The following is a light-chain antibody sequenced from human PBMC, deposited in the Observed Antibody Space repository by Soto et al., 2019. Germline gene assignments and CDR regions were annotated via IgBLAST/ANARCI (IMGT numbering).Light chain of an antibody. V-gene: IGLV1-44*01. J-gene: IGLJ2*01. CDR2: TND. Sequence: QAVVSQPPSASGTPGQRVSLSCSGSHSNIGANTVNWYQHVPGAAPTLLIYTNDQRPSGVAGRFSGSKSGTSASLAISGLQSEDEGHYYCAAWDDSLNGLIFGGGTQLTVL. CDR1: HSNIGANT. CDR3: AAWDDSLNGLI.